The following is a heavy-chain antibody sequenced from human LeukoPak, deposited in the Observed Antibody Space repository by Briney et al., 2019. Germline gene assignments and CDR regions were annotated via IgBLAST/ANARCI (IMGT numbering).Heavy chain of an antibody. J-gene: IGHJ4*02. V-gene: IGHV4-59*12. CDR1: GGSISSYY. CDR3: AREMFSYGYDY. Sequence: SETLSLTCTVSGGSISSYYCSWIRQPPGKGLEWIGYIYYSGSTNYNPSLKSRVTISVDTSKNQFSLKLSSVTAADTAVYYCAREMFSYGYDYWGQGTLVTVSS. D-gene: IGHD5-18*01. CDR2: IYYSGST.